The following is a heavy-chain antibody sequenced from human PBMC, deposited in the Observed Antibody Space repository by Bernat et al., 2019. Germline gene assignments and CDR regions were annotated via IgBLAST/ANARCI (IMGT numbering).Heavy chain of an antibody. CDR3: AGGRQPRGRIAAAGTLRDWFDP. J-gene: IGHJ5*02. Sequence: QVQLQQWGAGLLKPSETLSLTCAVYGGSFSGYYWSWIRQPPGKGLEWIGEINHSGSTNYNPSLKSRVTISVDTSRNQFSLKLGSVTAADTAGYYCAGGRQPRGRIAAAGTLRDWFDPWGQGTLVTVSS. V-gene: IGHV4-34*01. D-gene: IGHD6-13*01. CDR2: INHSGST. CDR1: GGSFSGYY.